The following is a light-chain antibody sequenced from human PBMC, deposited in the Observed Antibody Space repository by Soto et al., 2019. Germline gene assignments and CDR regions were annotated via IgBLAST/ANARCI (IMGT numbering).Light chain of an antibody. V-gene: IGKV1-27*01. CDR1: QGISNY. Sequence: DIQMTQSPSSLSASVGDRVTITCRTSQGISNYLAWYQQKSGKPPKLLIYLASTLRSGVSSRFSGCRSGTDFTLTISSLQPEDVATYYCHKYNSDPLFGGGTKVEI. CDR2: LAS. J-gene: IGKJ4*01. CDR3: HKYNSDPL.